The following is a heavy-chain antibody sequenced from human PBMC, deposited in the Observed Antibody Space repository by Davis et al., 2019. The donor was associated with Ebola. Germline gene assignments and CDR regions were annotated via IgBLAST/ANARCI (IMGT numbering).Heavy chain of an antibody. D-gene: IGHD1-26*01. J-gene: IGHJ3*02. Sequence: GESLKISCAASGFTFSSYAMHWVRQAPGKGLEWVSTFGTSGDTFYADSVKGRFTISRDNSKNTLYLQMNGLRVDDTAIYYCAKDTSNIWFDIWGQGTMVTVSS. CDR1: GFTFSSYA. V-gene: IGHV3-23*01. CDR3: AKDTSNIWFDI. CDR2: FGTSGDT.